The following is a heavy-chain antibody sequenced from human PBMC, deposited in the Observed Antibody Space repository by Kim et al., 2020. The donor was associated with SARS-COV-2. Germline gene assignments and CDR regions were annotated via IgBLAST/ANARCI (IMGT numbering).Heavy chain of an antibody. Sequence: ASVKVSCKSSGYTFPTYGLNWVRQAPGQALEWMGWINVNTGNPTYAQGFIGRFVFSLDTSVTTAYLQISTLKAEDTAVYYCASGNTGRIDYWGQGTLVTVSS. CDR3: ASGNTGRIDY. CDR1: GYTFPTYG. CDR2: INVNTGNP. D-gene: IGHD1-7*01. V-gene: IGHV7-4-1*02. J-gene: IGHJ4*02.